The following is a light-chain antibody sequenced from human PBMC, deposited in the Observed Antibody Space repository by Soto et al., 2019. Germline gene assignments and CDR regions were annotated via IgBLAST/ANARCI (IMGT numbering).Light chain of an antibody. CDR2: TTN. J-gene: IGLJ3*02. CDR1: TGPVTSGNY. CDR3: LLYYGGAQLV. Sequence: QAVVTQEPSLTVSPGGTVILTCPSSTGPVTSGNYASWFQQKPGQAPRTRIYTTNNKHSWTPARFSGSLLGGKAALTLSGAQPEDEAEYYCLLYYGGAQLVFGGGTKLTVL. V-gene: IGLV7-43*01.